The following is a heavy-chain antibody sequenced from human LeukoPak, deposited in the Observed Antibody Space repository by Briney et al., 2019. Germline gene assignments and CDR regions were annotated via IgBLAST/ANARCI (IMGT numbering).Heavy chain of an antibody. J-gene: IGHJ4*02. CDR3: ARDFGRAYGDKFDY. Sequence: ASVKVSCKASGYTFTDYYMHWVRQPPAQGHEWMGWINPNSGVTDYAQKFQGRVTMTRDTSISTAYMEVSSLRSDDTAVYYCARDFGRAYGDKFDYWGQGTLVTVSS. CDR1: GYTFTDYY. D-gene: IGHD4-17*01. CDR2: INPNSGVT. V-gene: IGHV1-2*02.